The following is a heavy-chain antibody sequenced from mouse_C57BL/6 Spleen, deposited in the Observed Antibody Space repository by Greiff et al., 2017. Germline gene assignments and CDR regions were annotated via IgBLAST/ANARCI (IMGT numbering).Heavy chain of an antibody. Sequence: DVHLVESGGGLVKPGGSLKLSCAASGFTFSSYAMSWVRQTPEKRLEWVATISDGGSYTYYPDNVKGRFTISRDNAKNNLYLQMSHLKSEDTAMYYCARDRILRGVYAMDYWGQGTSVTVSS. CDR3: ARDRILRGVYAMDY. CDR1: GFTFSSYA. V-gene: IGHV5-4*01. CDR2: ISDGGSYT. D-gene: IGHD1-1*01. J-gene: IGHJ4*01.